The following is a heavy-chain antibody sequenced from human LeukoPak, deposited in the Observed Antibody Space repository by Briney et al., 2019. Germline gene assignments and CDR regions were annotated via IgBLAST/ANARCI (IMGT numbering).Heavy chain of an antibody. CDR1: GYSINSGYY. Sequence: SETLSLTCTVSGYSINSGYYWGWIRQPPGKGLEWIGSISHSGSTYSNPSLKSRVTISVDTSKNQFSLKVSSVTAADAAVYYCARDVLYDYTCGYSFYYYMDVWGKGTTVTVSS. CDR2: ISHSGST. CDR3: ARDVLYDYTCGYSFYYYMDV. D-gene: IGHD5/OR15-5a*01. J-gene: IGHJ6*03. V-gene: IGHV4-38-2*02.